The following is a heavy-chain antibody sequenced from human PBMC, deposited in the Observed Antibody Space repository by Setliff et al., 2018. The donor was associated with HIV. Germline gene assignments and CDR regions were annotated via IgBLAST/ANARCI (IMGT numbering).Heavy chain of an antibody. J-gene: IGHJ4*02. CDR3: ARADSSNWYHVDY. CDR1: GGTFSSYA. CDR2: IIPIFGTA. D-gene: IGHD6-13*01. Sequence: SVKVSCKASGGTFSSYALSWVRQAPGQGLEWMGGIIPIFGTANYAQKFQGRVTITTDESTSTAYMELSSLRSEDTAVYYGARADSSNWYHVDYWGQGTLVTVSS. V-gene: IGHV1-69*05.